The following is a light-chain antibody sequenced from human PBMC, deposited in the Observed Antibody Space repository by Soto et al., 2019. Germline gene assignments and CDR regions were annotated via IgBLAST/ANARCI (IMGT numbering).Light chain of an antibody. CDR1: SSDVGSYNL. V-gene: IGLV2-23*01. J-gene: IGLJ2*01. CDR2: EGS. Sequence: QSALTQPASVSGSPGQSITISCTGTSSDVGSYNLVSWYQQHPGKAPKFMIYEGSKRPSGVSNRFSGSKSGNTASLTISGLQAEDEADYYCCSYAGRWVFGGGTKVTVL. CDR3: CSYAGRWV.